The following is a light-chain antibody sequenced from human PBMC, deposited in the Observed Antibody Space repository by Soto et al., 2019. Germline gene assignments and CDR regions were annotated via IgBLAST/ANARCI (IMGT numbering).Light chain of an antibody. J-gene: IGLJ1*01. CDR2: EVS. CDR1: SSDVGGYNP. CDR3: SSYTSSSNYV. Sequence: QSVLTQPASVSGSPGQSITISCTGTSSDVGGYNPVSWYQQHPGKAPKLMIYEVSNRPSGVSNRFSGSKSGNTASLTISGLQAEDEADYYCSSYTSSSNYVFGTGTKVTV. V-gene: IGLV2-14*01.